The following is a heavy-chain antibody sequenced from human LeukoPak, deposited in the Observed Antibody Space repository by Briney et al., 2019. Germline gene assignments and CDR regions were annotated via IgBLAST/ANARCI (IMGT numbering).Heavy chain of an antibody. Sequence: EASVKVSCKASGYTFTGYYMHWVRQAPGQGLEWMGWINPNSGGTNYAQKFQGRVTMTRDTSISTAHMELSRLRSDDTAVYYCARDKMVRGVVYFQHWGQGTLVTVSS. D-gene: IGHD3-10*01. CDR2: INPNSGGT. V-gene: IGHV1-2*02. CDR1: GYTFTGYY. J-gene: IGHJ1*01. CDR3: ARDKMVRGVVYFQH.